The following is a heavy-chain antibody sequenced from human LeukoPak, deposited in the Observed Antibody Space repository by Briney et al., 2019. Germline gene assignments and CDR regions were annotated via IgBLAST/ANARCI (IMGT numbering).Heavy chain of an antibody. CDR3: ARNAPGITMVRGVMGYYYGMDV. Sequence: GGSVRLSCAASGFTFSSYAMQWVRQAPGKGLEWVAVISYDGSNKYYADSVKGRFTISRDNSKNTLYLQMSSLRAEDTAVYYCARNAPGITMVRGVMGYYYGMDVWGKGTTVTVSS. D-gene: IGHD3-10*01. CDR2: ISYDGSNK. CDR1: GFTFSSYA. J-gene: IGHJ6*04. V-gene: IGHV3-30*04.